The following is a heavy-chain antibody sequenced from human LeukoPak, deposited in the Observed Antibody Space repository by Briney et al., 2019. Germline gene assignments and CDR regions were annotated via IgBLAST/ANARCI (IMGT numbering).Heavy chain of an antibody. CDR1: GYTFTGYY. D-gene: IGHD4-17*01. V-gene: IGHV1-2*02. CDR2: INPNSGGT. J-gene: IGHJ5*02. Sequence: ASVTVSCKASGYTFTGYYMHWVRQAPGQGLEWMGWINPNSGGTNYAQKFQGRVTMTRDTSISTAYMELSRLRSDDTAVYYCAREGSHDYGDYYWFDPWGQGTLVTVSS. CDR3: AREGSHDYGDYYWFDP.